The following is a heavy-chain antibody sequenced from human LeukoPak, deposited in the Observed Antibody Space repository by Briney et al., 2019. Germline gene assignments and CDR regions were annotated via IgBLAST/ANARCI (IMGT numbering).Heavy chain of an antibody. Sequence: GASVKVSCKASGYTFTGYYMHWVRQAPGQGLEWMGWINPNSGGTNYAQKFQGRVTMTRDTSISTAYMELSRLRSDDTAVYYCARDLWDSSGWYGNDYWGQGTLVTVSS. D-gene: IGHD6-19*01. CDR1: GYTFTGYY. V-gene: IGHV1-2*02. CDR3: ARDLWDSSGWYGNDY. J-gene: IGHJ4*02. CDR2: INPNSGGT.